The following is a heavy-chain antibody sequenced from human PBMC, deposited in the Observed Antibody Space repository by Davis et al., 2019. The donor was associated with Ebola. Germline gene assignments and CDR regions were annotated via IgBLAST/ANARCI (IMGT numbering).Heavy chain of an antibody. CDR3: ARRGKDHYGHAYYFDR. J-gene: IGHJ4*02. V-gene: IGHV4-59*08. Sequence: SETLSLTCTVSGGSISSYYWSWIRQPPGKRLEWHGYIYYSGSTNYNPSLKSRVTMSLDTSKNQFSLKMRSATAADTAVYYRARRGKDHYGHAYYFDRWGQGTLVTVS. D-gene: IGHD4-17*01. CDR2: IYYSGST. CDR1: GGSISSYY.